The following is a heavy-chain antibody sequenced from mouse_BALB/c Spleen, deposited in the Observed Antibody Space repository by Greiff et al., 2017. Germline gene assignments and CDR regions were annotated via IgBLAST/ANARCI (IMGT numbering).Heavy chain of an antibody. CDR3: ARSDGYYYAMDY. Sequence: EVQGVESGGGLVKPGGSLKLSCAASGFTFSSYTMSWVRQTPEKRLEWVATISSGGGNTYYPDSVKGRFTISRDNAKNNLYLQMSSLRSEDTALYYCARSDGYYYAMDYWGQGTSVTVSS. J-gene: IGHJ4*01. CDR2: ISSGGGNT. V-gene: IGHV5-9*03. D-gene: IGHD2-3*01. CDR1: GFTFSSYT.